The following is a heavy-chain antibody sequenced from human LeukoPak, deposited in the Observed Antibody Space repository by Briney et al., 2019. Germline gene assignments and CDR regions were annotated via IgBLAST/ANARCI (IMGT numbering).Heavy chain of an antibody. CDR1: GFTFSNYA. J-gene: IGHJ4*02. Sequence: PGGSLRLSCAASGFTFSNYAMNWVRQAPGKGLEWVSSIGGSGTSTYYADSVKGRFTISRDNSKNTLYLQMNSLRAEDTAIYYCARKAGYYYGSGDYWGQGTLVTVSS. V-gene: IGHV3-23*01. CDR2: IGGSGTST. D-gene: IGHD3-10*01. CDR3: ARKAGYYYGSGDY.